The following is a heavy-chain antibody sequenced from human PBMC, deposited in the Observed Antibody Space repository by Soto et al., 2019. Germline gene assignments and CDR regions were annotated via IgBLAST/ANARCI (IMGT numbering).Heavy chain of an antibody. CDR1: GYSISSGYY. CDR3: ARVGPWVPHYYDSSPYTFENWFDP. CDR2: IYHGGST. Sequence: KASETLSLTCAVSGYSISSGYYWGWLRQPPGKGLEWIGGIYHGGSTYYNPSLNSRVTLSIDMSNNHVALILNSVTAADTAVYYCARVGPWVPHYYDSSPYTFENWFDPWGQGTLVTVSS. J-gene: IGHJ5*02. D-gene: IGHD3-22*01. V-gene: IGHV4-38-2*01.